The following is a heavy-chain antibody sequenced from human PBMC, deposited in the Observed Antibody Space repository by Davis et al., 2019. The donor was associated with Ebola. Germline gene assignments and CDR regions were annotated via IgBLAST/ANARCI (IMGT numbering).Heavy chain of an antibody. V-gene: IGHV4-59*08. CDR1: GGSISSYY. CDR2: IYYSGST. CDR3: ARHSFHQGPIGLPPGALLQEHL. Sequence: MPSETLSLTCTVSGGSISSYYWSWIRQPPGKGLEWIGYIYYSGSTNYNPSLKSRVTISVDTSKNQFSLKLSSVTAADTAVYYCARHSFHQGPIGLPPGALLQEHLWG. D-gene: IGHD1-26*01. J-gene: IGHJ6*01.